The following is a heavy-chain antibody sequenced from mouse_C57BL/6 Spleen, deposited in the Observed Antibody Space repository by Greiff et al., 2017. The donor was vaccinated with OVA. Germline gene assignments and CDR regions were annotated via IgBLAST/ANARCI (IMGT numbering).Heavy chain of an antibody. D-gene: IGHD4-1*01. CDR2: INPNNGGT. J-gene: IGHJ1*03. CDR1: GYPFTDYN. Sequence: VPLKQSGPELVKPGASVKIPCKASGYPFTDYNMDWVKQSHGKSLEWIGDINPNNGGTIYNQKFKGKATLTVDKSSSTAYMELRSLTSEDTAVYYCAIRHWEGYFDVWGTGTTVTVSS. V-gene: IGHV1-18*01. CDR3: AIRHWEGYFDV.